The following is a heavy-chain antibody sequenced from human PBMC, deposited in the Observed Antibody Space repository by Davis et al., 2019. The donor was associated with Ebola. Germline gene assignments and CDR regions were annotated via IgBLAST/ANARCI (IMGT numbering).Heavy chain of an antibody. CDR1: GESFSDYL. J-gene: IGHJ5*02. D-gene: IGHD5-18*01. V-gene: IGHV4-34*01. Sequence: MPGGSLRLSCAVYGESFSDYLWSWIRQSPGKGLEWIGKISHGGVSEYNPSLKSRVTISVDTSKNQFSLKMSSLSAADAAVYYCARTAKTSVSASGLGYTYFDPWSQGTLVTVSS. CDR3: ARTAKTSVSASGLGYTYFDP. CDR2: ISHGGVS.